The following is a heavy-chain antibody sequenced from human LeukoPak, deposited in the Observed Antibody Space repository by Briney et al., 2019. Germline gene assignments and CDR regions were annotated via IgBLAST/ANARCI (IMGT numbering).Heavy chain of an antibody. V-gene: IGHV1-8*01. J-gene: IGHJ6*03. D-gene: IGHD2-2*01. CDR2: MNPNSGNT. CDR1: GYTFTSYD. CDR3: ARLGRCSSTSCYRYYYYYMDV. Sequence: GASVTVSCKASGYTFTSYDINWVRQATGQGLEWMGWMNPNSGNTGYAQKFQGRVTMTRNTSISTAYIELSSLRSEDTAVYYCARLGRCSSTSCYRYYYYYMDVWGKGTTVTVSS.